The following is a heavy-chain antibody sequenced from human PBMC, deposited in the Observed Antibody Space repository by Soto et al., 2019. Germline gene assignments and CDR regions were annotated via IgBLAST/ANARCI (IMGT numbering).Heavy chain of an antibody. V-gene: IGHV1-3*01. D-gene: IGHD3-16*02. Sequence: QVQLVQSGAEVKKPGASVKVSCKASGYTFTSYAMHWVRQAPGQRLEWMGWINAGNGNTEYSQKFQGRVTITRDTSASTAYMELSSLISEDTAVYYCARNKVMITFGGVIVYSKNFINNWFDPWGQGTLVTVSS. CDR2: INAGNGNT. CDR1: GYTFTSYA. J-gene: IGHJ5*02. CDR3: ARNKVMITFGGVIVYSKNFINNWFDP.